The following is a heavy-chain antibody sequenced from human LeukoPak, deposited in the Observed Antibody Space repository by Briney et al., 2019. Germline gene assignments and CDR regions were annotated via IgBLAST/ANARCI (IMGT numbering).Heavy chain of an antibody. CDR1: GYTFTIYS. CDR3: ARAARTYYYGSGSYSSGY. Sequence: ASVTVSCKAFGYTFTIYSISWVRQAPGQGPEWMGGISANNGNTNYAQKLHGRVTMTTDTSTSTAHMELRSLRSDDTAVYYCARAARTYYYGSGSYSSGYWGQGTLVTVSS. D-gene: IGHD3-10*01. CDR2: ISANNGNT. J-gene: IGHJ4*02. V-gene: IGHV1-18*01.